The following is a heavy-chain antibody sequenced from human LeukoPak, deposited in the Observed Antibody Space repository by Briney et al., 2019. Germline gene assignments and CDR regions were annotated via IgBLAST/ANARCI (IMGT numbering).Heavy chain of an antibody. CDR1: GGSFSGYY. J-gene: IGHJ5*02. Sequence: PSETLSLTCAVYGGSFSGYYWSWIRQPPGKGLEWIGEINHSRSTNYNPSLKSRVTISVDTSKNQFSLKLSSVTAADTAVYYCARGLTAAAGSNWFDPWGQGTLVTVSS. D-gene: IGHD6-13*01. V-gene: IGHV4-34*01. CDR3: ARGLTAAAGSNWFDP. CDR2: INHSRST.